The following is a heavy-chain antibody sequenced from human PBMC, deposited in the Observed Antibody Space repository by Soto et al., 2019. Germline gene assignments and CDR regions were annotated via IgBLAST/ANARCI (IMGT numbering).Heavy chain of an antibody. J-gene: IGHJ4*02. CDR1: GFRFDDYA. CDR2: IIWNSEAI. Sequence: GGSLRLSCRASGFRFDDYAMHWVRQAPGKGLEWVAGIIWNSEAIDYAESVRGRSTISRDNAENSVFLQMDSLSPEDTALYYCTRDDQGIATSGTPILGSWGQGTPVTVS. D-gene: IGHD6-13*01. CDR3: TRDDQGIATSGTPILGS. V-gene: IGHV3-9*01.